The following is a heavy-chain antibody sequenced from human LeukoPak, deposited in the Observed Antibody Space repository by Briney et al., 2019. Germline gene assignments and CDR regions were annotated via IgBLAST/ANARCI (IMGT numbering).Heavy chain of an antibody. CDR1: GFTFSRYA. Sequence: GGSLRLSCAGSGFTFSRYAMSWVRQAPGKGLEWVSAISGSGDSTYYADSVKGRFTISRDNAKNSLYLQMNSLRAEDTAVYYCARDDGVYYDSSGYPFDYWGQGTLVTVSS. CDR2: ISGSGDST. D-gene: IGHD3-22*01. V-gene: IGHV3-23*01. J-gene: IGHJ4*02. CDR3: ARDDGVYYDSSGYPFDY.